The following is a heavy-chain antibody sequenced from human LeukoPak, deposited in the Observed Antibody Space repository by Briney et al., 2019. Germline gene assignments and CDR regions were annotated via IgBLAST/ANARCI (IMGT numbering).Heavy chain of an antibody. Sequence: SDTVPVTCRISGCSISNGYFWGLRRQPPGKGLGWVGNIHYFGMSYYKPYLQSRVTITLDTSKDQVSLELSSVTSADTAVYYCSRLTYYYDSSGYYVAFHRWVQRRM. CDR2: IHYFGMS. D-gene: IGHD3-22*01. V-gene: IGHV4-38-2*02. CDR3: SRLTYYYDSSGYYVAFHR. CDR1: GCSISNGYF. J-gene: IGHJ3*02.